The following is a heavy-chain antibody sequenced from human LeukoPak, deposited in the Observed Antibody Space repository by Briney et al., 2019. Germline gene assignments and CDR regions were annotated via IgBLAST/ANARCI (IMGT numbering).Heavy chain of an antibody. D-gene: IGHD3-22*01. V-gene: IGHV1-69*05. CDR1: GGTFSSYA. Sequence: VASVKVSCKASGGTFSSYAISWVRQAPGQGLEWMGGIIPIFGTANYAQKFQGRVTITTDESTSTAYMELSSLRSEDTAVYYCAVGEYYDSSGYYHYYYYMDVWGKGTTVTVSS. CDR2: IIPIFGTA. CDR3: AVGEYYDSSGYYHYYYYMDV. J-gene: IGHJ6*03.